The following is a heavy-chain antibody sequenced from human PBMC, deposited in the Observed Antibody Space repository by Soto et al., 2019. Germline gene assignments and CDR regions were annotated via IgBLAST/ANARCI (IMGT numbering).Heavy chain of an antibody. J-gene: IGHJ6*02. CDR1: GGSISSGGYS. D-gene: IGHD5-18*01. CDR2: IYHSGST. Sequence: KASETLSLTCAVSGGSISSGGYSWSWIRQPPGKGLEWIGYIYHSGSTYYNPSLKSRVTISVDRSKNQFSLKLSSVTAADTAVYYCARAAWIHPRRGYYCYGMDVWGQGTTVTVSS. CDR3: ARAAWIHPRRGYYCYGMDV. V-gene: IGHV4-30-2*01.